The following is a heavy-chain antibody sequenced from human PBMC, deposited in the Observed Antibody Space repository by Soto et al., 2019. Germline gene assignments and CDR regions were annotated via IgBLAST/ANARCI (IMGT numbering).Heavy chain of an antibody. CDR2: INHSGST. J-gene: IGHJ4*02. CDR1: GGSFSGYY. V-gene: IGHV4-34*01. CDR3: ARGRQTQYYYDSSGYWLKY. D-gene: IGHD3-22*01. Sequence: PSETLSVTCSVYGGSFSGYYWSWIRQPPGKGLEWIGEINHSGSTNYNPSLKSRVTISVDTSKNQFSLKLSSVTAADTAVYYCARGRQTQYYYDSSGYWLKYWGQGTLVTVSS.